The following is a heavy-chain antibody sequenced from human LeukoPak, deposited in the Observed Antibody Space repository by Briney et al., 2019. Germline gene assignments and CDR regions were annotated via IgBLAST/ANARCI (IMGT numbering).Heavy chain of an antibody. J-gene: IGHJ5*02. CDR1: GYSISSGYY. CDR3: ARSHTYYYGSGSP. D-gene: IGHD3-10*01. CDR2: IYHSGST. Sequence: SETLSLTCTVSGYSISSGYYWGWIRQPPGKGLEWIGSIYHSGSTYYNPSLKSRVTISVDTSKNQFSLKLSSVTAADTAVYYCARSHTYYYGSGSPWGQGTLVTVSS. V-gene: IGHV4-38-2*02.